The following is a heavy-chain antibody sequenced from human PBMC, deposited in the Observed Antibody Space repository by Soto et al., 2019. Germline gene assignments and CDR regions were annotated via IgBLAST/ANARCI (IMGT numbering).Heavy chain of an antibody. CDR3: ARPIDYYDSSGYLTPDY. V-gene: IGHV3-30-3*01. CDR1: GFTFSSYA. Sequence: QVQLVESGGGVVQPGRSLRLSCAASGFTFSSYAMHWVRQAPGKGLEWVAVISYDGTNKYYADSVKGRFTISRDNSKNTLYLQMNSLRAEDTAVYYCARPIDYYDSSGYLTPDYWGQGTLVTVCS. D-gene: IGHD3-22*01. J-gene: IGHJ4*02. CDR2: ISYDGTNK.